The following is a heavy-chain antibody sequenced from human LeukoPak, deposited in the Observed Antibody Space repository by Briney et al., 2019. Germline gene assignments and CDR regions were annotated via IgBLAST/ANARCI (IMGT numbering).Heavy chain of an antibody. V-gene: IGHV3-11*03. CDR2: ICNSGSYT. CDR3: ARSRGAGPAAYFDY. Sequence: GGALRLSCAASGFTLCDEYMSWIRHAPGRGLEWVSYICNSGSYTNYADAVKGRFTFSIDSAKNSIYLQMSSLRAEDTAVYYCARSRGAGPAAYFDYWGQGTLITVSS. D-gene: IGHD6-19*01. CDR1: GFTLCDEY. J-gene: IGHJ4*02.